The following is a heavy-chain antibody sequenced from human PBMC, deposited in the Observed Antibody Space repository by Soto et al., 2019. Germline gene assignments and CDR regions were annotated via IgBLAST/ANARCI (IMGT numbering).Heavy chain of an antibody. Sequence: PSETLSLTGTASGGSISRYHRSWIRQPAGKGLEWIGHIYYSGSTYYNPSLTSRVTISVDTSKNQFSLKLRSVTGADTAVYYCARLVDTTMVQPFDYWGLGTLVTVSS. CDR3: ARLVDTTMVQPFDY. CDR2: IYYSGST. V-gene: IGHV4-59*06. D-gene: IGHD5-18*01. CDR1: GGSISRYH. J-gene: IGHJ4*02.